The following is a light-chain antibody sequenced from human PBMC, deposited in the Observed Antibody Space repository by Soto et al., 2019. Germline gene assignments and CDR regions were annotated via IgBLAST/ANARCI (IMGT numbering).Light chain of an antibody. CDR1: KLGGKY. V-gene: IGLV3-1*01. J-gene: IGLJ2*01. CDR2: DDT. CDR3: QAWDNGVV. Sequence: SYELTQPPSVSVSPGQTATMTCSGDKLGGKYVCWYQQKPGQSPVLVMYDDTKRPSGIPERFSGSNSGNTATLTISGTQAIVEADYYCQAWDNGVVFGGGTKLTFL.